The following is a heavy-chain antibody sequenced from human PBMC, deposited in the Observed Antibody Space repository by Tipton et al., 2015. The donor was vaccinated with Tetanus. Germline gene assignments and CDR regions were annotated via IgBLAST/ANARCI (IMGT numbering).Heavy chain of an antibody. CDR1: GGTFNNYF. Sequence: TLSLTCAVYGGTFNNYFWTWIRQPPGKGLEWIASIYFEGSTYYSPSLKSRVSIAVDTAQNLFSLRLSSVTATDTAVYYCARHLYGYWFDPWGQGALVTVSS. CDR3: ARHLYGYWFDP. J-gene: IGHJ5*02. V-gene: IGHV4-59*04. D-gene: IGHD3-10*01. CDR2: IYFEGST.